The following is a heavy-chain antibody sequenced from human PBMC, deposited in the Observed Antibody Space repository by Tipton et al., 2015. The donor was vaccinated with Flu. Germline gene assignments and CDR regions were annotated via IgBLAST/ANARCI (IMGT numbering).Heavy chain of an antibody. Sequence: TLSLTCTVSGGSISSYYWSWIRQPAGKGLEWIGRIYTSGSTNYNPSLKSRVTMSVDTSKNQFSLKLSSVTAADTAVYYCARESPWGTMVRGWFDPWGQGTLVTVSS. D-gene: IGHD3-10*01. CDR2: IYTSGST. CDR1: GGSISSYY. CDR3: ARESPWGTMVRGWFDP. J-gene: IGHJ5*02. V-gene: IGHV4-4*07.